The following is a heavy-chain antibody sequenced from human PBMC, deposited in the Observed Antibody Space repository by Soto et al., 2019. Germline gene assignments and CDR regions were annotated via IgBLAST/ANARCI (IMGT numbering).Heavy chain of an antibody. D-gene: IGHD2-21*02. CDR1: GGTISRYY. Sequence: QVQLQESGPGLVKPSETLSLTCTVSGGTISRYYWSWIRQPPGKGLEWIGYMYNTGSTAYNPSFKRRVTISVDTSKNQCSRKLNSVTAADTAVYYCARDLWGYCGTDCYPLDVWGQGTTVTVSS. J-gene: IGHJ6*02. CDR2: MYNTGST. CDR3: ARDLWGYCGTDCYPLDV. V-gene: IGHV4-59*01.